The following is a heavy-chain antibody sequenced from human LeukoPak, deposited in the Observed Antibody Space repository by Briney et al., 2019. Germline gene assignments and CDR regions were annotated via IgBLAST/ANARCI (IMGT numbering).Heavy chain of an antibody. CDR3: AHSGSYYSFGS. D-gene: IGHD1-26*01. CDR2: VYHSGST. Sequence: PSETLSLTCAVSGFSISSGYYWGWIRQPPGKGPDWIASVYHSGSTYYNPSLKSRVSMSVDTSKNQFSLKLSSVTAADTAVYYCAHSGSYYSFGSWGQGALVTVSS. V-gene: IGHV4-38-2*01. CDR1: GFSISSGYY. J-gene: IGHJ4*02.